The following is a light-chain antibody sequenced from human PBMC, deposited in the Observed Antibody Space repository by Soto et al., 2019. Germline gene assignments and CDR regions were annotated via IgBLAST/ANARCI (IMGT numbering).Light chain of an antibody. CDR3: QQYGSSST. J-gene: IGKJ5*01. V-gene: IGKV3-20*01. Sequence: ENVLTQSPDTLSFSPEERATLSRRASQSVSSSYLAWYQQKPGQALRLLIYGASSRPTGIPDRCSGSGSWTDFTLTISRLEPEDFAVYYYQQYGSSSTFGQGTRLEIK. CDR1: QSVSSSY. CDR2: GAS.